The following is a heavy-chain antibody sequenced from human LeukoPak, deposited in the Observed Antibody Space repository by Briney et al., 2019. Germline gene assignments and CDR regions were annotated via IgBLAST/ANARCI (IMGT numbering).Heavy chain of an antibody. D-gene: IGHD2-2*01. J-gene: IGHJ4*02. CDR3: ARAPRDIAVVPAAIFHFDY. Sequence: GGSLRLSCAASGFTFSSYSMNWVRQAPGKGLEWVSSISSSSSYIYYADSVKGRFTIPRDNAKNSLYLQMNSLRAEDTAVYYCARAPRDIAVVPAAIFHFDYWGQGTLVTVSS. V-gene: IGHV3-21*01. CDR1: GFTFSSYS. CDR2: ISSSSSYI.